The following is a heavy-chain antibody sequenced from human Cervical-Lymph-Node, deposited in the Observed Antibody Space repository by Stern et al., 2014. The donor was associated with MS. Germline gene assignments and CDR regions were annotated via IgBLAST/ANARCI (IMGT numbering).Heavy chain of an antibody. CDR1: GDSISSYTHY. Sequence: QVQLQESGPGLVKPSETLSLTCAVSGDSISSYTHYWAWIRQPPGKGLEWIGRVYYRGATYYNPSLKSPVTIPVNTPKNPFSLGLNSVTAADTAVYYCAKHACTGAACPFDLWGQGTLVTVSS. CDR2: VYYRGAT. V-gene: IGHV4-39*01. D-gene: IGHD2-8*02. CDR3: AKHACTGAACPFDL. J-gene: IGHJ4*02.